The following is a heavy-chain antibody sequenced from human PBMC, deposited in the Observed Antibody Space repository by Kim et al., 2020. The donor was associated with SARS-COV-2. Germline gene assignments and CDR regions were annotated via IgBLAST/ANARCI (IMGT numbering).Heavy chain of an antibody. CDR1: GGTVSGYY. V-gene: IGHV4-34*01. D-gene: IGHD2-2*01. J-gene: IGHJ6*02. Sequence: SETLSLTCAVYGGTVSGYYWSWIRQPPGKGLEWSGEINHSGSTNYNPSLKSRVTISVDTSKNQFSLKLSSATAADTAVYYCARAAGGYQLPTRAYYYYYGMDVWGQGTTVTVSS. CDR2: INHSGST. CDR3: ARAAGGYQLPTRAYYYYYGMDV.